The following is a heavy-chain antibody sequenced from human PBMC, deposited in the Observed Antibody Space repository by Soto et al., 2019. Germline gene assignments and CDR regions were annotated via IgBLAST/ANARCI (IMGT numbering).Heavy chain of an antibody. D-gene: IGHD3-3*01. CDR3: ARFLWSDTSLYYFDY. V-gene: IGHV2-5*02. CDR2: IYWDDDK. CDR1: GFSLTGSGVG. Sequence: QITLKESGPTLVKPTQTLTLTCTFSGFSLTGSGVGVGWIRQPPGKALEWLALIYWDDDKRYSPSLKSRLTLSKDTSKNHVALTVTNMDPVDTATYYCARFLWSDTSLYYFDYWGQGTLVTVSS. J-gene: IGHJ4*02.